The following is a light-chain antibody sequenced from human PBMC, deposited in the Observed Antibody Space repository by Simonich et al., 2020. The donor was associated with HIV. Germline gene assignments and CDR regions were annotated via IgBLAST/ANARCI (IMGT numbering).Light chain of an antibody. CDR2: DVN. CDR3: SSYTSRSTLV. CDR1: SSDVGGYNY. Sequence: QSALTQPASVSGSPGQSITISCTGTSSDVGGYNYVSWYQQHPGKAPKLMIYDVNKRPSGVSNRFSGSKSGNTASLTISGLQAEDEADYYCSSYTSRSTLVFGGGTKLTVL. V-gene: IGLV2-14*01. J-gene: IGLJ3*02.